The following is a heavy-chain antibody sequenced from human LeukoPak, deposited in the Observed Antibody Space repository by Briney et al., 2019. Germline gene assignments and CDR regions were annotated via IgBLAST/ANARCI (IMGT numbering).Heavy chain of an antibody. D-gene: IGHD3-22*01. Sequence: PSETLSLTCTVSGGSVSSGSYYWSWIRQPPGKGLEWIGYIYYSGSTNYNPSLKSRVTISVDTSKNQFSLKLSSVTAADTAVYYCARDYYDSSGYYYGGFDYWGQGTLVTVSS. CDR1: GGSVSSGSYY. CDR2: IYYSGST. J-gene: IGHJ4*02. V-gene: IGHV4-61*01. CDR3: ARDYYDSSGYYYGGFDY.